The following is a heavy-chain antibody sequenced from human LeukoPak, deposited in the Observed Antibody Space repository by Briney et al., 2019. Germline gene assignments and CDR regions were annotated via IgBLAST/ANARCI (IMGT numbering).Heavy chain of an antibody. J-gene: IGHJ3*02. D-gene: IGHD6-13*01. CDR2: IYYSGST. CDR3: ATSPGYSSSWYDAFDI. Sequence: KPSETLSLTCTVSGGSISSYYWSWIRQPPGKGLEWIGYIYYSGSTSYNPSLKSRVTISVDTSKNQFSLKLSSVTAADTAVYYCATSPGYSSSWYDAFDIWGQGTMVTVSS. V-gene: IGHV4-59*01. CDR1: GGSISSYY.